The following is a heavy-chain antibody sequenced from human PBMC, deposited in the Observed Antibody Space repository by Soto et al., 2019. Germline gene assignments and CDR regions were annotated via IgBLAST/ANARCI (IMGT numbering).Heavy chain of an antibody. CDR2: INPNSGGT. CDR1: GYTFTGYY. Sequence: ASVKVSCKASGYTFTGYYMHWVRQAPGQGLEWMGWINPNSGGTNYAQKFQGWVTMTRDTSISTAYMELSRLRSDDTAVYYCARSIKPYSRGWYSLFNYWGQETRVTVS. CDR3: ARSIKPYSRGWYSLFNY. J-gene: IGHJ4*02. V-gene: IGHV1-2*04. D-gene: IGHD6-19*01.